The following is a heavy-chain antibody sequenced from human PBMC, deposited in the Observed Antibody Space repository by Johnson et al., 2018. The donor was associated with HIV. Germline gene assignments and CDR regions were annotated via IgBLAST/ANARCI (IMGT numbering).Heavy chain of an antibody. CDR1: GITVSSNY. Sequence: QVQLVESGGDLVQPGGSLRLSCAASGITVSSNYMTWVRQAPRKGLEWVAVLSYDGKSTYYADSVKGRFTISRDNAKNTLYLQMNSLRAEDTAVYYCAPLGDAFDIWGQGTMVTVSS. J-gene: IGHJ3*02. D-gene: IGHD7-27*01. CDR2: LSYDGKST. CDR3: APLGDAFDI. V-gene: IGHV3-30*03.